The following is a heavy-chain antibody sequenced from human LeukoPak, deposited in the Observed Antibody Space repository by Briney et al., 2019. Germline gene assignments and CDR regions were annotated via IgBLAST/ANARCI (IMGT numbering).Heavy chain of an antibody. J-gene: IGHJ4*02. CDR3: ARHPSSEAVDY. V-gene: IGHV5-51*01. CDR1: GYRFTSYW. CDR2: IYPGDSDT. D-gene: IGHD6-19*01. Sequence: PGESLKISCKGSGYRFTSYWIGWVRQMPGKGLECMGNIYPGDSDTRYSPPFQGQVTISADKSISTAYLQWSSLKASDTAMYCRARHPSSEAVDYWGQGTLVTVSS.